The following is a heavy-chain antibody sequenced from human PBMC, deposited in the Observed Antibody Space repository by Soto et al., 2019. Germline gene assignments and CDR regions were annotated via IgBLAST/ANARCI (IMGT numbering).Heavy chain of an antibody. CDR1: GGSISSYY. CDR2: IYYSGST. J-gene: IGHJ6*02. CDR3: ARDLPSPNYDYYGMDV. V-gene: IGHV4-59*01. Sequence: SQTLSLTCTVSGGSISSYYWSWIRQPPGKGLEWIGYIYYSGSTNYNPSLKSRVTISVDTSKNQFSLKLSSVTAADTAVYYCARDLPSPNYDYYGMDVWRQGTTVTVSS.